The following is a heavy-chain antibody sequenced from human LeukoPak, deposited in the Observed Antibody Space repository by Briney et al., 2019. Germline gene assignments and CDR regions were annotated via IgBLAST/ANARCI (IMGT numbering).Heavy chain of an antibody. CDR1: GDSVSSNSAV. J-gene: IGHJ4*02. V-gene: IGHV6-1*01. CDR3: ARGDIALDY. Sequence: SQTLSLTCAISGDSVSSNSAVWNWVRQSPSRGLEWLGSTYYKCKRTSDFAISVKSRITINPHTSKNQFSLHLNSVTPEDTAVYYCARGDIALDYWGQGTLVTVSS. D-gene: IGHD5-12*01. CDR2: TYYKCKRTS.